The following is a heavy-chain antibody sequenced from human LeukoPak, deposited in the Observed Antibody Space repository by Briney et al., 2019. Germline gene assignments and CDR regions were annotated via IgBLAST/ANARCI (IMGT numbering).Heavy chain of an antibody. D-gene: IGHD6-13*01. CDR3: ARSYASSWYWNWFDP. J-gene: IGHJ5*02. V-gene: IGHV4-38-2*02. CDR2: IYPSGST. Sequence: SETLSLTCTVSGYSISNGYYWGWIRQPPGTGLEWIGSIYPSGSTFYNPSLKSRVTISVDTSKNQFSLRLSSVTAADTAVYYSARSYASSWYWNWFDPWGQGTLVTVSS. CDR1: GYSISNGYY.